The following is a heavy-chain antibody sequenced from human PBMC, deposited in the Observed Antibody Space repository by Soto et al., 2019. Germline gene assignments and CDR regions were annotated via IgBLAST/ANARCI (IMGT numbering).Heavy chain of an antibody. J-gene: IGHJ3*02. D-gene: IGHD2-15*01. CDR1: GFTFSSYG. CDR3: ARDIVVVVAATPRAFDI. Sequence: PGGSLRLSCAASGFTFSSYGMHWVRQAPGKGLEWVSYISSSSSNKYYADSVKGRFTISRDNAKNSLYLQMNSLRAEDTAVYYCARDIVVVVAATPRAFDIWGQGTMVTVSS. V-gene: IGHV3-48*01. CDR2: ISSSSSNK.